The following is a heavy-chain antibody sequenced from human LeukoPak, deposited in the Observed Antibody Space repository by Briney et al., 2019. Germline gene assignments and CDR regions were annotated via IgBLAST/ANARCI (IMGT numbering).Heavy chain of an antibody. Sequence: GASVKVSCKASGYTFTSHYMHWVRQAPGQGLEWMGIINPSGGSTSYAQKFQGRVTMTRDTSTSTVYMELSSLRSEDTAMYYCARGLTPYRRYCSGGSCYGSFDYWGQGTLVTVSS. V-gene: IGHV1-46*01. CDR3: ARGLTPYRRYCSGGSCYGSFDY. CDR1: GYTFTSHY. D-gene: IGHD2-15*01. J-gene: IGHJ4*02. CDR2: INPSGGST.